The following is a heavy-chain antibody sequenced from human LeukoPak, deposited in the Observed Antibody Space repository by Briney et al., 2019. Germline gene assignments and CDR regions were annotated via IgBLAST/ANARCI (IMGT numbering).Heavy chain of an antibody. CDR1: GFSLSGYW. J-gene: IGHJ4*02. CDR2: LHADGNEK. D-gene: IGHD1-26*01. Sequence: GGSLRLSCAAYGFSLSGYWMSWVRQAPGKGLEWVARLHADGNEKYFVHSVKGRFTVSRDNSKNTLFLQMNSLRVEDTAVYYCARVDSGNYDYWGQGTLLTVSS. CDR3: ARVDSGNYDY. V-gene: IGHV3-7*03.